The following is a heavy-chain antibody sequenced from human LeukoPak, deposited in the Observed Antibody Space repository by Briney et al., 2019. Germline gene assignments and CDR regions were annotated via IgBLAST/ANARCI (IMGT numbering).Heavy chain of an antibody. Sequence: PSETLSLTCTVSGGSIRSNGYYWGWIRQPPGKGLEWIGSIYYTGTTYYNPSRKSRVTISVDTSKNQFSLKLSSVTAPDTAVYYCARETNGVFDPWGQGTLVTVSS. CDR1: GGSIRSNGYY. D-gene: IGHD2-8*01. CDR3: ARETNGVFDP. J-gene: IGHJ5*02. V-gene: IGHV4-39*01. CDR2: IYYTGTT.